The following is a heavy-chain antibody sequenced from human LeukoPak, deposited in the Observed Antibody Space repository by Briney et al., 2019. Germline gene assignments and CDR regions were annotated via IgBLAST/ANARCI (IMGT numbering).Heavy chain of an antibody. D-gene: IGHD2-21*02. Sequence: SETLSLTCTVSGYSISSGYYWGWIRQPPGKGLEWIGSIYHSGSTYYNPSLKSRVTISVDTSRNQFSLKLSSMTAADTAVYYCARVMAYCGGDCYSLFDPWGQGTLVTVSS. V-gene: IGHV4-38-2*02. CDR3: ARVMAYCGGDCYSLFDP. CDR1: GYSISSGYY. CDR2: IYHSGST. J-gene: IGHJ5*02.